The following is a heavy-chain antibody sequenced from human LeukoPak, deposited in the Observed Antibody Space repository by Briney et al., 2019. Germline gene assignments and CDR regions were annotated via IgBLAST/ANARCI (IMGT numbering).Heavy chain of an antibody. CDR2: ISTSSDTI. CDR3: ARSEELSPDY. D-gene: IGHD1-26*01. V-gene: IGHV3-48*01. Sequence: GGSLRLSCAASGFTFSSYTMNWVRQAPGKGLEWVSYISTSSDTIYYADSVKGRFTISRDNAKNSLYLQMNSLRAEDTAVYYCARSEELSPDYWGQGTLVTVSS. CDR1: GFTFSSYT. J-gene: IGHJ4*02.